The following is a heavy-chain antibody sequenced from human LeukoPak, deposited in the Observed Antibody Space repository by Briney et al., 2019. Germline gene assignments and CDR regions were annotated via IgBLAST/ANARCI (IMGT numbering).Heavy chain of an antibody. CDR3: VKLWDY. D-gene: IGHD2/OR15-2a*01. Sequence: GGSLRLSCAASGFTFSSYWMNWVRQAPGKGLEWVAYIKPDGSEKYYVDSVKSRFTISRDNDKYSLFLQMNSLRAEDTAVYYCVKLWDYWGQGTLVTVSS. J-gene: IGHJ4*02. CDR2: IKPDGSEK. V-gene: IGHV3-7*01. CDR1: GFTFSSYW.